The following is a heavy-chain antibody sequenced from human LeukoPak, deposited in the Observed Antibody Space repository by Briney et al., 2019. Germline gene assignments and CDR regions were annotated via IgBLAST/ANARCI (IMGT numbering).Heavy chain of an antibody. D-gene: IGHD3-9*01. CDR2: IYPGDSDI. V-gene: IGHV5-51*01. Sequence: GESLRISCKGSGYNFTNYWIGWVRQMPGKGLEWMGIIYPGDSDIRYSPSFQGQVTISADKSISTAYLQWSSLKASDTAMYYCARSDSGYFDWLPDYWGQGTLVTVSS. CDR3: ARSDSGYFDWLPDY. CDR1: GYNFTNYW. J-gene: IGHJ4*02.